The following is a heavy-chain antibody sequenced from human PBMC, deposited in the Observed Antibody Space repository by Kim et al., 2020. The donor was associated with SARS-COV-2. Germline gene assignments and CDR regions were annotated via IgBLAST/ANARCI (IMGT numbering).Heavy chain of an antibody. J-gene: IGHJ5*02. D-gene: IGHD2-2*01. CDR3: APGFCNTTSCPLGDWFDP. CDR1: GFTFASYS. Sequence: GGSLRLSCAASGFTFASYSMNWVRQAPGKGLEWVSSISGSHSYIDYAESVRGRFTVSRDNAENSLYLQMSSLRAEDTAVYYCAPGFCNTTSCPLGDWFDPWGQGTLVTVSA. V-gene: IGHV3-21*01. CDR2: ISGSHSYI.